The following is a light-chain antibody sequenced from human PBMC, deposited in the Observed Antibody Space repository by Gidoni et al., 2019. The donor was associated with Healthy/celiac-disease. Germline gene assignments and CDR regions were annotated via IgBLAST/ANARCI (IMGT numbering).Light chain of an antibody. CDR1: QGISSY. CDR2: AAS. V-gene: IGKV1-9*01. J-gene: IGKJ2*01. Sequence: DIQLTQSPSFLSASVGDRVTIPCRASQGISSYLAWYQQKPGKAPKLLTYAASTLQSGVPSRFSGSGSGTEFTLTISSLQPEDFATYYCQQLNSYPFMYTFGQGTKLEIK. CDR3: QQLNSYPFMYT.